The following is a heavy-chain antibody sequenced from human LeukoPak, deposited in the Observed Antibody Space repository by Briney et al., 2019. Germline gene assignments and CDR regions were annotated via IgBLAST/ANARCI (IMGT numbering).Heavy chain of an antibody. CDR3: ARSVEGYCSGGSCYSYSYYMDV. V-gene: IGHV4-59*01. J-gene: IGHJ6*03. Sequence: PETLSLTCTVSGGSISSYYWSWIRQPPGKGLEWIGYIYYSGSTNYNPSLKSRVTISVDTSKNQFSLKLSSVTAADTAVYYCARSVEGYCSGGSCYSYSYYMDVWGKGTTVTVSS. CDR2: IYYSGST. CDR1: GGSISSYY. D-gene: IGHD2-15*01.